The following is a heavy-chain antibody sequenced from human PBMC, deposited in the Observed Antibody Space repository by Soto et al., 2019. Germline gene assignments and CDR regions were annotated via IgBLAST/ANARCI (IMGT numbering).Heavy chain of an antibody. J-gene: IGHJ6*03. D-gene: IGHD3-10*01. V-gene: IGHV3-23*01. CDR2: ISVSVGST. CDR3: AKKTGWGSYPSDV. CDR1: GFTFSSYA. Sequence: PGGSRRLSGAVSGFTFSSYAMRWVRQAPGKGLEWVSGISVSVGSTEYADPVKGRFTISRDNSKNILYLQMNSLRAEDTAVYYCAKKTGWGSYPSDVWGKGKTVTV.